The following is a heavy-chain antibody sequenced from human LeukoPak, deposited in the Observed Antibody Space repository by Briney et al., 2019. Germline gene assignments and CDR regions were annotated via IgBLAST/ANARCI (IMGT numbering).Heavy chain of an antibody. CDR2: IRYDGSNK. V-gene: IGHV3-30*02. J-gene: IGHJ4*02. CDR1: GFTFSSYG. CDR3: ARDRGGDYYDSSGYSLFDY. Sequence: GGSLRLSCAASGFTFSSYGMHWVRQAPGKGLEWVAFIRYDGSNKYYADSVKGRFTISRDNSKNTLYLQMNSLRAEDTAVYYCARDRGGDYYDSSGYSLFDYWGQGTLVTVPS. D-gene: IGHD3-22*01.